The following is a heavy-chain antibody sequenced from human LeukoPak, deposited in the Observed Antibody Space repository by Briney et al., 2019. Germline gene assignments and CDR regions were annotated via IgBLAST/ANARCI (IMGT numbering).Heavy chain of an antibody. J-gene: IGHJ3*02. CDR2: ISSSSSTI. V-gene: IGHV3-48*04. CDR3: ARFGDSMGFDI. CDR1: GFTFSTYS. Sequence: GGSLRLSCAASGFTFSTYSMNWVRQAPGKGLEWVSYISSSSSTIYYADSVKGRFTISRDNAKSSLYLQMNSLRAEDTAVYYCARFGDSMGFDIWGQGTMVTVSS. D-gene: IGHD3-16*01.